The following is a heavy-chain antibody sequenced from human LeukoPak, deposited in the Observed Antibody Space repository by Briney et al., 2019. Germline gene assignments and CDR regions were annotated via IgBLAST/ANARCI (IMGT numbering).Heavy chain of an antibody. Sequence: SETLSLTCAVYGGSFSGYYWSWIRQPPGKGLEWIGEINHSGSTNYNPSLKSRVTISVDTSKNQFSLKLSSVTAADTAVYYFARGSGCYRIGRRRGYFDYWGQGTLVTVSA. CDR2: INHSGST. CDR1: GGSFSGYY. J-gene: IGHJ4*02. CDR3: ARGSGCYRIGRRRGYFDY. D-gene: IGHD3-16*02. V-gene: IGHV4-34*01.